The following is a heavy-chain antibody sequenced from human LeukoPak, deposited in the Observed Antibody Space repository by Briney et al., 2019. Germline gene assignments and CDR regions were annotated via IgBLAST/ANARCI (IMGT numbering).Heavy chain of an antibody. CDR2: IYSGGNT. CDR3: ARSLPMVRGVQIDY. CDR1: GFTVRSNY. J-gene: IGHJ4*02. D-gene: IGHD3-10*01. Sequence: PGGSLRLSCAASGFTVRSNYRNWVRQAPGKGLDWVSVIYSGGNTYHADSVKGRFTISRDNAKNSLYLQMNSLRAEDTAVYYCARSLPMVRGVQIDYWGQGTLVTVSS. V-gene: IGHV3-66*01.